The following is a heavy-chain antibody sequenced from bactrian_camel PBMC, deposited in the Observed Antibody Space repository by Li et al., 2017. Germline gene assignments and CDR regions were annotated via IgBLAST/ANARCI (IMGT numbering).Heavy chain of an antibody. V-gene: IGHV3S54*01. D-gene: IGHD6*01. Sequence: HVQLVESGGGSVQPGGSLTLSCIASGTPLAMLTNCIGWFRQAPGKEREGVAAISPGSGTAFYADSVQGRFTISRDNAKKMLYLEMNSLSPGDTAMYHCAADPYGGNWYDMSWAKYEGQGTQVTVS. J-gene: IGHJ4*01. CDR2: ISPGSGTA. CDR1: GTPLAMLTNC.